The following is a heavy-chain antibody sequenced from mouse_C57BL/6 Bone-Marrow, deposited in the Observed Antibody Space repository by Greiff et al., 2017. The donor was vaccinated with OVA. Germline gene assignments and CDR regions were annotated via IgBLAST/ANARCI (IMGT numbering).Heavy chain of an antibody. V-gene: IGHV1-63*01. Sequence: QVQLKESGAELVRPGTSVKMSCKASGYTFTNYWIGWAKQRPGHGLEWIGDIYPGGGYTNYNEKFKGKATLTADKSSSTAYMQFSSLTSEDSAIYYCARKGSSGYWFAYWGQGTLVTVSA. CDR2: IYPGGGYT. CDR1: GYTFTNYW. D-gene: IGHD3-2*02. J-gene: IGHJ3*01. CDR3: ARKGSSGYWFAY.